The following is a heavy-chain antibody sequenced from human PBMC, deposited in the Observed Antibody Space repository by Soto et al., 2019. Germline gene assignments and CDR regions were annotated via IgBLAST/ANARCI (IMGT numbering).Heavy chain of an antibody. D-gene: IGHD5-12*01. CDR1: GFTFSSYS. Sequence: PGGSLRLSCAASGFTFSSYSMNWVRQAPGKGLEWVTYISSSNNTIYYTDSVKGRFTISRDNAKISLYLQMNSLRAEDTAVFYCARADSGYAHGYYYYGMDVWGQGTTVTVSS. CDR3: ARADSGYAHGYYYYGMDV. V-gene: IGHV3-48*01. CDR2: ISSSNNTI. J-gene: IGHJ6*02.